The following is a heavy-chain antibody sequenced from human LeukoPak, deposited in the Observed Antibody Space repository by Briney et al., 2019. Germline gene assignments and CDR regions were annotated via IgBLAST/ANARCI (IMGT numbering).Heavy chain of an antibody. Sequence: SETLTLTCTVSGGSISSGGYYWSWIRQHPGKGLEWIGYIYYSGSTYYNPSLKSRVTISVDTSKNQFSLKLSSVTAADTAVYYCARERIAVAGWFDPWGQGTLVTVSS. CDR3: ARERIAVAGWFDP. CDR2: IYYSGST. J-gene: IGHJ5*02. CDR1: GGSISSGGYY. V-gene: IGHV4-31*03. D-gene: IGHD6-19*01.